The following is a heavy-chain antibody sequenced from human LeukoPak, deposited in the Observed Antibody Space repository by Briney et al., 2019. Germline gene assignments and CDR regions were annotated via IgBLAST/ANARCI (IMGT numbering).Heavy chain of an antibody. CDR1: GGSISSSSYY. Sequence: PSETLSLTCTVSGGSISSSSYYWGWIRQPPGKGLEWIGSIYYSGSTYYNPSLKSRVTISVDTSKNQFSLKLSSVTAADTAVYYCARAPVVAHSSSFGMDVWGQGTTVTVSS. D-gene: IGHD6-6*01. J-gene: IGHJ6*02. CDR3: ARAPVVAHSSSFGMDV. V-gene: IGHV4-39*07. CDR2: IYYSGST.